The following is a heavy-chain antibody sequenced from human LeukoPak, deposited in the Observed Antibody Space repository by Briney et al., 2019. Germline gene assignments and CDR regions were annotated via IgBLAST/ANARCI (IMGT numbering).Heavy chain of an antibody. D-gene: IGHD3-22*01. CDR1: GYAFTDYA. V-gene: IGHV7-4-1*02. CDR3: ARDHRPPLYYYDSSGFYSRNAFDI. CDR2: INTNTGNP. J-gene: IGHJ3*02. Sequence: AASVKVSCKASGYAFTDYAMNWVRQAPGQGLEWMGWINTNTGNPRYAQDFTGRFVFSLDTSVSTAYLQISSLKAEDSAVYYCARDHRPPLYYYDSSGFYSRNAFDIWGQGTMVTVSS.